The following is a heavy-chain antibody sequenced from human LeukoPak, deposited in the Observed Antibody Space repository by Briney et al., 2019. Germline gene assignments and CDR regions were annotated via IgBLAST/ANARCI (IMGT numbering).Heavy chain of an antibody. CDR1: GFTFSNYG. V-gene: IGHV3-23*01. J-gene: IGHJ5*02. CDR2: INGNAGST. CDR3: ARDSRYYGSGRQGWFDP. D-gene: IGHD3-10*01. Sequence: PGGSLRLSCAASGFTFSNYGMSWVRQAPGKGLEWVSAINGNAGSTYYADSVKGRFTISRDNSKNTLYLQMNSLRAEDTAVYYCARDSRYYGSGRQGWFDPWGQGTLVTVSS.